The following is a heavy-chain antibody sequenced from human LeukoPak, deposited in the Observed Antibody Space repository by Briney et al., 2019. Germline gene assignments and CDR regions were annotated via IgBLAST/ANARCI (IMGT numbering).Heavy chain of an antibody. J-gene: IGHJ4*02. CDR2: IYYSGST. D-gene: IGHD3-10*01. Sequence: SETLSLTCTVSGGSISSYYWSWIRQPPGKGLEWIGYIYYSGSTNYNPSLKSRVTISVDTSKNQFSLKLSSVTAADTAVYYCARAVMDFGELLFDYWGQGTLVTVSS. V-gene: IGHV4-59*08. CDR1: GGSISSYY. CDR3: ARAVMDFGELLFDY.